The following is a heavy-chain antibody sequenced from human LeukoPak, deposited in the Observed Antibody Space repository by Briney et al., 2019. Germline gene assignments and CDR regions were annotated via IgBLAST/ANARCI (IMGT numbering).Heavy chain of an antibody. V-gene: IGHV3-23*01. J-gene: IGHJ4*02. CDR1: GFTFSTNA. Sequence: GGSLRLSCAASGFTFSTNAMSRVRQAPGKGLEWVSAISGSGGSTYYADSVKGRFTISRDNSKSTLYLQMNSLRAEDTAVYYCAKTSQYAYYFDYWGQGTLVTVSS. CDR2: ISGSGGST. CDR3: AKTSQYAYYFDY.